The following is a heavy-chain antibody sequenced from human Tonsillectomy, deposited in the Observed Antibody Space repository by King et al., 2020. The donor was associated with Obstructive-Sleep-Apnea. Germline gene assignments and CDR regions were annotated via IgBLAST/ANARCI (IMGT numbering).Heavy chain of an antibody. Sequence: VQLVESGGGVVQPGRSLRLSCAASGFTFSSYAMHWVRQAPGKGLAWVAVISFDGIKKYYADSVKGRFTISRDNSKNTLYLQMTSLRAEDTAVYYCARADGLDYCGQGTLVTVSS. J-gene: IGHJ4*02. CDR1: GFTFSSYA. CDR2: ISFDGIKK. V-gene: IGHV3-30*04. D-gene: IGHD5-24*01. CDR3: ARADGLDY.